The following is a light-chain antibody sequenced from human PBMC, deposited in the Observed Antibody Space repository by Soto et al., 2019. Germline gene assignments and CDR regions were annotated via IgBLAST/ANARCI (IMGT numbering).Light chain of an antibody. CDR2: DVT. CDR3: SSYTTSGTRL. V-gene: IGLV2-14*03. Sequence: QSVLTQPASVSGSPGQSITISCTGTSSDVGAYNYVSWYQHHPGKAPKVMIYDVTNRPSGVSDRFSGSKSGNTASLTISGLQAEDEADYYCSSYTTSGTRLFGGGTKLTVL. CDR1: SSDVGAYNY. J-gene: IGLJ2*01.